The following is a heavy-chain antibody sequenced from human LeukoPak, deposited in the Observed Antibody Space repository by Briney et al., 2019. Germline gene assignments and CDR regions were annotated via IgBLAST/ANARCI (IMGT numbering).Heavy chain of an antibody. CDR2: ISSSSSAM. Sequence: QSGGSLRLSCAASGFTFSSYSMSWVRQAPGKGLEWVSYISSSSSAMYYADSMKGRFTISRDNAKNSLYLQMNNLRDEDTAVYYCAREGGPFRPLDYSGQGTLVTVSS. CDR3: AREGGPFRPLDY. CDR1: GFTFSSYS. V-gene: IGHV3-48*02. D-gene: IGHD2/OR15-2a*01. J-gene: IGHJ4*02.